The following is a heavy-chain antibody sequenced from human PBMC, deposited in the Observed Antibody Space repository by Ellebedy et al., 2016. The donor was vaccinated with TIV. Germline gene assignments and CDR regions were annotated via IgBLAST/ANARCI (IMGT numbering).Heavy chain of an antibody. CDR2: ISVYNGNT. V-gene: IGHV1-18*01. Sequence: AASVKVSCKASGYTFTSQGISWVRQAPGQGLEWIGWISVYNGNTNYGHNLQGRVTITTDTSTNTAYMELRSLRSDDTAVYYCARGLAIDYWGQGTLLTVSS. CDR3: ARGLAIDY. CDR1: GYTFTSQG. J-gene: IGHJ4*02.